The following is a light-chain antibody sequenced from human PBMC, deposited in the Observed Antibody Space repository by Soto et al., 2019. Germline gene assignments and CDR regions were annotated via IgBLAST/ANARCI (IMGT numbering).Light chain of an antibody. J-gene: IGKJ2*01. V-gene: IGKV3-20*01. CDR1: QSVNSRD. CDR3: LRYGDSPPSYT. CDR2: GAS. Sequence: EIVLTQSPGTLSLSPGERATLSCRASQSVNSRDLAWYRQKPGQAPSLLIYGASDRATSIPDRLRGSESRTDFTLTIGIREPEDFAVCDCLRYGDSPPSYTFGQGTKLGIK.